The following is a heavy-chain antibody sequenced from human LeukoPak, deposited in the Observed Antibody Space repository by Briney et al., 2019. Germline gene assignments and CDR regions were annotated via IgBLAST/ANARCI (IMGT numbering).Heavy chain of an antibody. J-gene: IGHJ4*02. CDR1: GVSVSRGSYY. V-gene: IGHV4-61*01. CDR3: ASIGVVPAAIPFDY. D-gene: IGHD2-2*01. CDR2: IYYSGST. Sequence: PSETLSLTCTVSGVSVSRGSYYWRWIRQPPGKGLEWFGYIYYSGSTNYNPSLKRRVTISVDTSKDQFSLKLSSVTAADTAVYYCASIGVVPAAIPFDYWGQGTLVTVSS.